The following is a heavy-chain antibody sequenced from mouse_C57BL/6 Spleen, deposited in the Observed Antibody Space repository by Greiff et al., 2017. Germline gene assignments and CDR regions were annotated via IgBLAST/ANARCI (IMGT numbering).Heavy chain of an antibody. CDR3: ARGDRWSPYGMDY. CDR2: ISSGSSTI. V-gene: IGHV5-17*01. Sequence: VQLKESGGGLVKPGGSLKLSCAASGFTFSDYGMHWVRQAPEKGLEWVAYISSGSSTIYYADTVKGRFTISRDNAKNTLFLQMTSLRSEDTAMYYCARGDRWSPYGMDYWGQGTSVTVSS. D-gene: IGHD2-3*01. CDR1: GFTFSDYG. J-gene: IGHJ4*01.